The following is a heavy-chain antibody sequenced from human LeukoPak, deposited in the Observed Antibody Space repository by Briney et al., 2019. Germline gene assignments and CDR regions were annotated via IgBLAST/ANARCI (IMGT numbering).Heavy chain of an antibody. Sequence: GGSLRLSCAASGFTVSSNYMSWVRQAPGKGLGWVSVIYGGGNTNYADSVRGRFTISRDNSKNTLYLQMNSLRAEDTAVYYCARGSLVLDWGQGTLVIVSS. D-gene: IGHD6-13*01. J-gene: IGHJ4*02. CDR2: IYGGGNT. V-gene: IGHV3-66*01. CDR1: GFTVSSNY. CDR3: ARGSLVLD.